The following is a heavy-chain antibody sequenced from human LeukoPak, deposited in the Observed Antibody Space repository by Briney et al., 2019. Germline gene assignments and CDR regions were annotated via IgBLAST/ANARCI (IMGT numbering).Heavy chain of an antibody. CDR3: AAQRGASLHDFWSTRLFDP. D-gene: IGHD3-3*01. CDR1: GFTFPNSA. CDR2: IVLGAGNT. J-gene: IGHJ5*02. V-gene: IGHV1-58*02. Sequence: SVKVSYKASGFTFPNSAMQWVRQARGQRLEWIGWIVLGAGNTVYSHKFHDRVTIPRDVSTNTAYMELDSLGYEDTAVYYCAAQRGASLHDFWSTRLFDPWGQGTLVTVSS.